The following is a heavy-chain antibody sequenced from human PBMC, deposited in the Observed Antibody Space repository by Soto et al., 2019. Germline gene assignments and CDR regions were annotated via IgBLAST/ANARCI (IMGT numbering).Heavy chain of an antibody. CDR3: ARDDVLCDGSRCYGVPLDV. CDR1: GFTVSSKY. Sequence: EVQLVESGGGLVQPGGSLRLSCAASGFTVSSKYMSWVRQAPGKGLEWVSLIQSGGPTYYADSVKGRFTISRDTSENTVHLQMDSLRAEDTAVYYCARDDVLCDGSRCYGVPLDVWAKGTTVTVSS. J-gene: IGHJ6*04. D-gene: IGHD2-15*01. CDR2: IQSGGPT. V-gene: IGHV3-66*01.